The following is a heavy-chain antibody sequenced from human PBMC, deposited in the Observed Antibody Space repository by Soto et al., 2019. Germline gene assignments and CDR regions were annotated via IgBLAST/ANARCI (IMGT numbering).Heavy chain of an antibody. CDR3: ARFFFASRRGHTSSLHGLGIPAEPPSDL. D-gene: IGHD3-3*01. CDR2: INWNGGST. J-gene: IGHJ2*01. Sequence: KGLEWVSGINWNGGSTGYADSVKGRFTISRDNAKNSLYLQMNSLRAEDTALYHCARFFFASRRGHTSSLHGLGIPAEPPSDL. V-gene: IGHV3-20*01.